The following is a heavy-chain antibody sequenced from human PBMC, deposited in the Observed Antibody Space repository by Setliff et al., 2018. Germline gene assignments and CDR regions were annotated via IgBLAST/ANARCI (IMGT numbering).Heavy chain of an antibody. J-gene: IGHJ4*02. V-gene: IGHV4-34*01. Sequence: SETLSLTCAVYGGSFSGYYWSWIRQPPGKGLDWIGTVDHSGNTFYNPSLKSRVTISVDTSKNQLSLKLASVTAADTAVYYCARRDSTGYYGYSFDFWGQGTLVTVSS. D-gene: IGHD3-22*01. CDR3: ARRDSTGYYGYSFDF. CDR1: GGSFSGYY. CDR2: VDHSGNT.